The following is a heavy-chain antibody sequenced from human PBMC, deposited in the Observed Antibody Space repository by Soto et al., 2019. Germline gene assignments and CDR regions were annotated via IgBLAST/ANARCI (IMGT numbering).Heavy chain of an antibody. CDR3: VQTTGWPGFDF. CDR1: GFAVSSKY. CDR2: IYGGGTT. Sequence: EVQLVESGGGLIQPGGSLRLSCSASGFAVSSKYMTWVRQAPGKGLEWVSVIYGGGTTYYADSVKGRFTISRDTSKNTLYLKMNRLIAEDTAVYYCVQTTGWPGFDFWGQGTLVTVSS. D-gene: IGHD6-19*01. J-gene: IGHJ4*02. V-gene: IGHV3-53*01.